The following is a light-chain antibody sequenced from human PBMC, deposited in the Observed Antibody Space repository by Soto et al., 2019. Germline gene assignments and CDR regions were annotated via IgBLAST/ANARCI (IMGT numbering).Light chain of an antibody. V-gene: IGLV2-14*01. CDR3: SSYTSSGSVV. J-gene: IGLJ2*01. CDR1: SSDVGGYNF. CDR2: DVS. Sequence: QSALTQPASVSGSPGQSITISCTGTSSDVGGYNFVSWFQQHPGKAPKLMIYDVSNRPSGVSNRYSGSKSGNTASLTISGLQAEVEGDHYCSSYTSSGSVVFGGGTKLTVL.